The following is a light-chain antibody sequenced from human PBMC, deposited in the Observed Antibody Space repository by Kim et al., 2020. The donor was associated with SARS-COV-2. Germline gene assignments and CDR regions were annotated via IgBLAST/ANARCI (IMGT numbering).Light chain of an antibody. Sequence: SYELTQPPSVSVSPGQTASITCSGDKLGEKYASWYQQKPGQSPVLVIYEDTKRPSGIPERISGSNSGNTATLTISETQAMDEADYYCQAWDSSTVVFGGGTKLTVL. V-gene: IGLV3-1*01. CDR3: QAWDSSTVV. CDR2: EDT. CDR1: KLGEKY. J-gene: IGLJ2*01.